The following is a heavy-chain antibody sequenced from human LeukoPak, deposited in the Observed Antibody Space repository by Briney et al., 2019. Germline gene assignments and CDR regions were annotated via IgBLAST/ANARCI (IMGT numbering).Heavy chain of an antibody. CDR3: ARENRPGIAAAGTGY. CDR1: GFTFSSYG. J-gene: IGHJ4*02. Sequence: HPGRSLRLSCAASGFTFSSYGMHWVRQAPGKGLEWVAVIWYDGSNKYYADSVKGRFTISRDNSKNTLYLQMNSLGAEDTAVYYCARENRPGIAAAGTGYWGQGTLVTVSS. CDR2: IWYDGSNK. D-gene: IGHD6-13*01. V-gene: IGHV3-33*01.